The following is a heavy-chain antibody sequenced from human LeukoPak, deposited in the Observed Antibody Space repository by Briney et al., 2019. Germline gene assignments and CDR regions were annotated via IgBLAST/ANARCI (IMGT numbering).Heavy chain of an antibody. D-gene: IGHD4/OR15-4a*01. J-gene: IGHJ3*02. Sequence: PSETLPLTCTVSGGSISSYYWSWIRQPPGKGLEWIGYIYYSGSTNYNPSLKSRVTISVDTSKNQFSLKLSSVTAADTAVYYCARVVDYNAFDIWGQGTMVTVSS. V-gene: IGHV4-59*01. CDR3: ARVVDYNAFDI. CDR1: GGSISSYY. CDR2: IYYSGST.